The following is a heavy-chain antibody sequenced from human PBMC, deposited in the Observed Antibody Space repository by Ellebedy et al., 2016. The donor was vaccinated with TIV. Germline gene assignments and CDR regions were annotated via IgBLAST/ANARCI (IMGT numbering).Heavy chain of an antibody. D-gene: IGHD4-17*01. CDR2: TYYRSKWYN. CDR3: ASTYGDYPGSFGG. CDR1: GDSVSSNSAA. Sequence: SQTLSLTCAISGDSVSSNSAAWNWSRQSPSRGLEWLGRTYYRSKWYNDYAVSVKSRITINPVTSKNQFSLQLNSVTPEDTAVYYCASTYGDYPGSFGGWGQGTLVTVSS. J-gene: IGHJ4*02. V-gene: IGHV6-1*01.